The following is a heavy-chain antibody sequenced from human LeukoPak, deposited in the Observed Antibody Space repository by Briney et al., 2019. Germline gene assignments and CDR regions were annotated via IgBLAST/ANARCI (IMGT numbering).Heavy chain of an antibody. J-gene: IGHJ4*02. V-gene: IGHV4-4*08. CDR3: ARESVVVVAATFSLRLGFDY. CDR1: GGSISSYY. CDR2: IYYSGST. D-gene: IGHD2-15*01. Sequence: SETLSLTCTVSGGSISSYYWSWIRQPPGKGLEWIGYIYYSGSTYYNPSLKSRVTISVDTSKNQFSLKLSSVTAADTAVYYCARESVVVVAATFSLRLGFDYWGQGTLVTVSS.